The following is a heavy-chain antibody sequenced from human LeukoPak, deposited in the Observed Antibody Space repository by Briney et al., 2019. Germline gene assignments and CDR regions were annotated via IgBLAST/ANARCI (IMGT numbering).Heavy chain of an antibody. V-gene: IGHV1-2*02. D-gene: IGHD3-22*01. J-gene: IGHJ4*02. CDR1: GYCFTGHY. CDR3: ARDPYYYDSSGYTDY. CDR2: INPNSGGT. Sequence: ASVKVSCKASGYCFTGHYMHWVRQAPGQGLEWMGWINPNSGGTNYAQKFQGRVTMTRDTSISTAYMELSRLRSDDTAVYYCARDPYYYDSSGYTDYWGQGTLVTVSS.